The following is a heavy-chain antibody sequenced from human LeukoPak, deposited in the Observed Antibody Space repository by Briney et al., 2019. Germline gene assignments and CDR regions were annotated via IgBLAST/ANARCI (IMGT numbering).Heavy chain of an antibody. D-gene: IGHD6-19*01. CDR2: ISGSGGST. V-gene: IGHV3-23*01. CDR1: GFTFSSYA. J-gene: IGHJ4*02. CDR3: ARDSGSGWYYFDY. Sequence: GGSLRLSCAASGFTFSSYAMSWVRQAPGKGLEWVSAISGSGGSTYYADSVKGRFTISRDNSKNTLYLQMNSLRAEDTAVYYCARDSGSGWYYFDYWGQGTLVTVSS.